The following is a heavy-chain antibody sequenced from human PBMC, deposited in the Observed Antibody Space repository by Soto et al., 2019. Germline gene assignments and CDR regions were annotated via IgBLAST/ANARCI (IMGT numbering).Heavy chain of an antibody. Sequence: QVQLQESGPGLVKPSGTLSLTCAVSGGSISSSNWWSWVRQPPGKGLEWIGEIYHSGSTNYNPSLKSRVTISVDKSKNKFSLKLSSVTAADTAVYYCAREFPQSSLSYYYGMDVWGQGTTITVSS. CDR2: IYHSGST. D-gene: IGHD6-6*01. J-gene: IGHJ6*02. CDR3: AREFPQSSLSYYYGMDV. CDR1: GGSISSSNW. V-gene: IGHV4-4*02.